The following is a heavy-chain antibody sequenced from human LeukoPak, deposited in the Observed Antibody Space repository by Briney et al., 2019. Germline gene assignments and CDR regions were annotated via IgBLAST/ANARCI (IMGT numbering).Heavy chain of an antibody. D-gene: IGHD2-15*01. V-gene: IGHV4-4*02. CDR2: IYHSGST. Sequence: SETLSLTCAVSGGSISSSNWWSWVRQPPGKGLEWIGEIYHSGSTNYNPSLKSRVTISVDTSKNQFSLKLSSVTAADTAVYYCARGEYCSGGSCYWDYWGQGTLVTVSS. J-gene: IGHJ4*02. CDR1: GGSISSSNW. CDR3: ARGEYCSGGSCYWDY.